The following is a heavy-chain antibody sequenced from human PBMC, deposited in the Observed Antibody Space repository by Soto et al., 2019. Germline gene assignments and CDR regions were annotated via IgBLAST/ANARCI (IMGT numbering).Heavy chain of an antibody. D-gene: IGHD3-3*01. CDR3: ARDQIPLYDFWSGYYLPLDY. CDR1: GFNFSSYA. J-gene: IGHJ4*02. Sequence: GGSMRLSCAAAGFNFSSYAMHWVRQDTGKGLEWVAVISYDGSNKYYADSVKGRFTISRDNSKNTLYLQMNSLRAEDTAVYYCARDQIPLYDFWSGYYLPLDYWGQGTLVTVSS. V-gene: IGHV3-30-3*01. CDR2: ISYDGSNK.